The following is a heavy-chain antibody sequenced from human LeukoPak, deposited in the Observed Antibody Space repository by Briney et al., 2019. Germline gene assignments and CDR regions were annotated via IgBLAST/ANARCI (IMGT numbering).Heavy chain of an antibody. Sequence: PGGSLRLSCAASGFTFSSYDMXWVRXSPGKXLEWVSWISSSGSYIYYADSLRGRFTISRDNAKNSLYLQMNSLRAEDTAVYYCARAPAYGLDVWGQGTTVTVSS. CDR3: ARAPAYGLDV. V-gene: IGHV3-21*01. CDR2: ISSSGSYI. J-gene: IGHJ6*02. CDR1: GFTFSSYD.